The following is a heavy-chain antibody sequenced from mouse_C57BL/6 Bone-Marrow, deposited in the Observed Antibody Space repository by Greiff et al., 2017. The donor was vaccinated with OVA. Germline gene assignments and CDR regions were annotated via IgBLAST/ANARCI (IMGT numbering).Heavy chain of an antibody. V-gene: IGHV1-76*01. CDR3: ARFSLGYAMDY. CDR2: IYPGSGNT. CDR1: GYTFTDYY. J-gene: IGHJ4*01. Sequence: QVQLQQSGAELVRPGSSVKLSCKASGYTFTDYYINWVKQRPGQGLEWIARIYPGSGNTYYNEKFKGKATLTAEKSSITAYMQLSSLTSEDSAVYFCARFSLGYAMDYWGQGTSVTVSS. D-gene: IGHD3-3*01.